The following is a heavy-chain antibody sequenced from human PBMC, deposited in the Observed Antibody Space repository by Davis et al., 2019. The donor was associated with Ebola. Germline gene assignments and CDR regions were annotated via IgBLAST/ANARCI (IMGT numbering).Heavy chain of an antibody. Sequence: PGGSLRLSCAASGFTFSSYWMSWVRQAPGKGLEWVANIKQDGSEKYYVDSVKGRFTITRDNAKNSLYLQMNSLRAEDTAVYDCARAEGGGVMDYWGQGTLVTVSS. CDR3: ARAEGGGVMDY. V-gene: IGHV3-7*01. J-gene: IGHJ4*02. CDR2: IKQDGSEK. CDR1: GFTFSSYW. D-gene: IGHD3-16*01.